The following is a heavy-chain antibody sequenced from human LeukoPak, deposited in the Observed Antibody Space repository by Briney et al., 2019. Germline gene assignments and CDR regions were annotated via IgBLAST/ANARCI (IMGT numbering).Heavy chain of an antibody. CDR2: IKQDGSEK. Sequence: GGSLRLSCAASGFTFSSYWMSWVRQAPGKGLEWVANIKQDGSEKYYVDSVKGRFTISRDSSKNTLYLQVNSLRAEDTAVYYCAKEGLGSSWYPNYFDYWGQGTLVTVSS. V-gene: IGHV3-7*01. D-gene: IGHD6-13*01. J-gene: IGHJ4*02. CDR3: AKEGLGSSWYPNYFDY. CDR1: GFTFSSYW.